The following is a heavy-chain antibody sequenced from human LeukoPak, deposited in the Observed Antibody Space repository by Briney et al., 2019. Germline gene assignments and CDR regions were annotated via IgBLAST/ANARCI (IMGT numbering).Heavy chain of an antibody. CDR2: MNPNSGNT. Sequence: GASVKVSCKASGYTFTSYDINWVRQATGQGLEWMGWMNPNSGNTGYAQKFQGRVTITRSTSTSTAYMELRSLRSDDTAVYYCARTIAVAGNNPRGWFDPWGQGTLVTVSS. CDR1: GYTFTSYD. V-gene: IGHV1-8*03. D-gene: IGHD6-19*01. J-gene: IGHJ5*02. CDR3: ARTIAVAGNNPRGWFDP.